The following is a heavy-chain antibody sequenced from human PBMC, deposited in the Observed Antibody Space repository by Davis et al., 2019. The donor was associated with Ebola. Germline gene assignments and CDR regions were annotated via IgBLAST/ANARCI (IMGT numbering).Heavy chain of an antibody. CDR2: IRSDGINT. CDR1: GLTFSSYT. D-gene: IGHD1-26*01. CDR3: VKGLVGTAKVY. Sequence: GGSLRLSCSASGLTFSSYTMHWVRQAPGKGLECVSAIRSDGINTYYADSVKGRFTISRDNSKNILYLQMSSLRAEDTAVYYCVKGLVGTAKVYWGQGTLVTVSS. V-gene: IGHV3-64D*08. J-gene: IGHJ4*02.